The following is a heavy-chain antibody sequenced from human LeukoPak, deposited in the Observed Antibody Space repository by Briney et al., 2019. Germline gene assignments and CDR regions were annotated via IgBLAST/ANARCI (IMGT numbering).Heavy chain of an antibody. CDR1: GFTFSDYY. D-gene: IGHD5-18*01. CDR2: ISSSGSTI. CDR3: AKRRGTAMVYRYMDV. J-gene: IGHJ6*03. V-gene: IGHV3-11*01. Sequence: GGSLRLSCAASGFTFSDYYMSWIRQAPGKGLEWVSYISSSGSTIYYADSVKGRFTISRDNAKNSLYLQMNSLRAEDTAVYYCAKRRGTAMVYRYMDVWGKGTTVTVSS.